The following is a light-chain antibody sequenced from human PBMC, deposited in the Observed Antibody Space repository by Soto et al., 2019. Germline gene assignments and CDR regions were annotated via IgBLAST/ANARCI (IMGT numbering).Light chain of an antibody. CDR3: QTWSTDIRV. J-gene: IGLJ3*02. CDR1: SRHNSYA. CDR2: LNSDGSH. Sequence: QSVLTQPPSASASLGASVKLTCTLSSRHNSYAIAWHQQQPEKGPRYLMKLNSDGSHSKGDGIPDRFSGSSSGAERYLTISSLQSEDEADYYCQTWSTDIRVFGGGTQLTVL. V-gene: IGLV4-69*01.